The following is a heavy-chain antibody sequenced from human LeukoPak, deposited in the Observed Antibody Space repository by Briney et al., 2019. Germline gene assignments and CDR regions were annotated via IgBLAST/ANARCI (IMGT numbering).Heavy chain of an antibody. CDR2: ISINGGST. CDR1: GFTFSGYA. CDR3: AREGSSAWDYFDY. V-gene: IGHV3-64*01. J-gene: IGHJ4*02. D-gene: IGHD6-19*01. Sequence: GGSLRLSCAASGFTFSGYAMHWVRQAPGKGLEYVSAISINGGSTYYANSVKGRFTISRDNSKNTLYLQMGSLRAEDMAVYYCAREGSSAWDYFDYWGQGTLVTVSS.